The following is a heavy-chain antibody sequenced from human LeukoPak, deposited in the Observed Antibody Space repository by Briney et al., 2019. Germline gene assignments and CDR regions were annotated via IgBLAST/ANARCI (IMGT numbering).Heavy chain of an antibody. CDR1: GFTFSSYA. CDR3: AKQARPRDIVVVPAAIRYFQH. D-gene: IGHD2-2*02. Sequence: LSGGSLRLSCAASGFTFSSYAMSWVRQAPGKGLEWVSAISGSGGSTYYADSVKGRFTISRDNSKNTLYLQMNSLRAEDTAVYYCAKQARPRDIVVVPAAIRYFQHWGQGTLVTVSS. CDR2: ISGSGGST. J-gene: IGHJ1*01. V-gene: IGHV3-23*01.